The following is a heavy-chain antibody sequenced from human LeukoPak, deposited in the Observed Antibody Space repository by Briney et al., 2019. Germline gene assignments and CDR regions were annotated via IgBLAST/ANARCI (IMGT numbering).Heavy chain of an antibody. Sequence: PSETLSLTCTVSGGSISSGGYYWSWIRQHPGKGLEWIGYIYYSGSTYYNPSLKSRVTISVDTSKNQFSLKLSSVTAADTAVYYCARVDYGDATYAFDIWGQGTMVTVSS. CDR3: ARVDYGDATYAFDI. CDR1: GGSISSGGYY. CDR2: IYYSGST. J-gene: IGHJ3*02. D-gene: IGHD4-17*01. V-gene: IGHV4-31*03.